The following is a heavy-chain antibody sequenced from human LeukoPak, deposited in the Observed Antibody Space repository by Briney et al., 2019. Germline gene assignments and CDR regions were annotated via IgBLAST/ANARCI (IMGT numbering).Heavy chain of an antibody. CDR2: ISGSGGST. CDR1: GFTFSSYA. Sequence: GGSLRLSCAASGFTFSSYAMTWVRQAPGKGLEWVSGISGSGGSTYYADSVKGRFTISRDNSKNTLYLQMNSLRAEDTAVYYCAKERRGENVWGSYRDAFDMWGQGTMVTVSS. J-gene: IGHJ3*02. V-gene: IGHV3-23*01. CDR3: AKERRGENVWGSYRDAFDM. D-gene: IGHD3-16*02.